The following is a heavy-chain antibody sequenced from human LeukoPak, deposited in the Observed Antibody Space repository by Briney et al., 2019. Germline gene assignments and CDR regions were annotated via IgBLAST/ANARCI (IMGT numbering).Heavy chain of an antibody. D-gene: IGHD4-17*01. V-gene: IGHV4-39*01. J-gene: IGHJ3*02. CDR1: GGSISSSSFY. CDR3: AKHQDRGDYERAFDI. CDR2: IYYGRNS. Sequence: SETLSLTCTVSGGSISSSSFYWGWIRQPPGKGLEWIGSIYYGRNSYYNPSLKSRVTISVDTSRNQFSLKLSSVTAADTAMYYCAKHQDRGDYERAFDIWGQGKMVTVSS.